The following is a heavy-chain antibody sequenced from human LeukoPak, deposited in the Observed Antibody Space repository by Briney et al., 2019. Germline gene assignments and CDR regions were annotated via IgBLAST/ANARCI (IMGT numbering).Heavy chain of an antibody. J-gene: IGHJ6*03. D-gene: IGHD3-3*01. CDR2: ISGSGGST. Sequence: GGTLRLSCAASGFTFSSYAMSWVRQAPGKGLEWVSAISGSGGSTYYADSVKGRFTISRDNSKNTLYLQMNSLRAEDTAVYYCAKKGAGLRFLEWLYPEGYYYYYMDVWGKGTTVTVSS. CDR1: GFTFSSYA. CDR3: AKKGAGLRFLEWLYPEGYYYYYMDV. V-gene: IGHV3-23*01.